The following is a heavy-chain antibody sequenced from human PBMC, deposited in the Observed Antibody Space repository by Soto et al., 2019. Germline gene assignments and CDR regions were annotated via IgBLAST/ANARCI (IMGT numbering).Heavy chain of an antibody. Sequence: QVQLQESGPGLVKPSETLSLTCTVSGGSISSYYWSWIRQPPGKGLKWIGYIYYSGSTNYNPSLKSRVTISVDTSKNQFSLKLSSVTAADTAVYYCARVPYGDYVPYFDYWGQGTLVTVSS. CDR2: IYYSGST. CDR3: ARVPYGDYVPYFDY. V-gene: IGHV4-59*01. J-gene: IGHJ4*02. CDR1: GGSISSYY. D-gene: IGHD4-17*01.